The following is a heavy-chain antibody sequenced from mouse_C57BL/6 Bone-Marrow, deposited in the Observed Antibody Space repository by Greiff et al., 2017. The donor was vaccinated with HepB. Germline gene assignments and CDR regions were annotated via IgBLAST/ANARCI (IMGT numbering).Heavy chain of an antibody. CDR3: ARGTSTMITIDY. V-gene: IGHV1-26*01. Sequence: EVQLQQSGPELVKPGASVKISCKASGYTFTDYYMNWVKQSHGKSLEWIGDINPNNGGTSYNQKFKGKATLTVDKSSSTAYMELRSLTSEDSAVYYCARGTSTMITIDYWGQGTTLTVSS. CDR1: GYTFTDYY. CDR2: INPNNGGT. J-gene: IGHJ2*01. D-gene: IGHD2-4*01.